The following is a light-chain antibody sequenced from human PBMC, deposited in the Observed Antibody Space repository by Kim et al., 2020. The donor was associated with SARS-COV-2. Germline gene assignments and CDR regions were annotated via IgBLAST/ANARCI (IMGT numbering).Light chain of an antibody. Sequence: DIQMTQSPSSVSASVGDRVTITCQASQDISKYLNWYQQKPGKAPQLLIYDSSTLETGVPSRFRGNGSGTHYTFTITSLQPEDIATYYCQQYDNIPPLTFGGGTKVDIK. CDR1: QDISKY. J-gene: IGKJ4*01. CDR3: QQYDNIPPLT. CDR2: DSS. V-gene: IGKV1-33*01.